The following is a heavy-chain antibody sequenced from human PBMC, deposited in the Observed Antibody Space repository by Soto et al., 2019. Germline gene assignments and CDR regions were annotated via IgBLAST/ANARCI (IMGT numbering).Heavy chain of an antibody. J-gene: IGHJ4*02. CDR1: GGSVNSGIYY. CDR3: ARAYSGSYFDH. CDR2: IYYSGST. D-gene: IGHD1-26*01. Sequence: SETLSLTCTVSGGSVNSGIYYWSWIRQPPGKGLEWIGYIYYSGSTNYNPSLKSRVTISVDTSKNQFSLKLSSVTAADTAVYYCARAYSGSYFDHWGPGTLVTVSS. V-gene: IGHV4-61*01.